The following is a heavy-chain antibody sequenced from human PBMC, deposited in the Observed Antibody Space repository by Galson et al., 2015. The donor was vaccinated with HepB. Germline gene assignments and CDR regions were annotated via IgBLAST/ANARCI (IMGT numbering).Heavy chain of an antibody. CDR1: GFTFTLSG. D-gene: IGHD3-3*01. CDR2: ISYDGSIE. J-gene: IGHJ3*02. V-gene: IGHV3-30*18. CDR3: AKALGWSFFKEDSCDM. Sequence: SLRLSCAASGFTFTLSGMHWVRQAPGKGVEWVAFISYDGSIEYYAESVKGRFTISIDNSKNTLYLQMNRMGSQDTSVYYCAKALGWSFFKEDSCDMWGQATMVTVPA.